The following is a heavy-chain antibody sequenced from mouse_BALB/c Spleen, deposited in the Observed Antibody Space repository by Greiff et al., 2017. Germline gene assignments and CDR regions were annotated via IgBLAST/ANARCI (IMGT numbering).Heavy chain of an antibody. D-gene: IGHD1-1*01. V-gene: IGHV5-9-3*01. CDR3: ARQGTTVYYFDY. Sequence: EVKLMESGGGLVKPGGSLKLSCAASGFTFSSYAMSWVRQTPEKRLEWVATISSGGSYTYYPDSVKGRFTISRDNAKNTLYLQMSSLRSEDTAMYYCARQGTTVYYFDYWGQGTTLTVSS. CDR1: GFTFSSYA. J-gene: IGHJ2*01. CDR2: ISSGGSYT.